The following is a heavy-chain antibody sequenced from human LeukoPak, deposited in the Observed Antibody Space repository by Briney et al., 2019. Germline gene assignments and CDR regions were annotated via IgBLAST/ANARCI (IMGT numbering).Heavy chain of an antibody. V-gene: IGHV3-48*04. Sequence: GGLLRLSCAVSGFTLSTYGMNWVRQAPGKGLEWVSYISRSSSTIYYSDSVRGRFTISRDNAKNSLYLQMNSLRAEDTAVYYCAREGYYSGMDVWGQGTTVTVSS. J-gene: IGHJ6*02. CDR2: ISRSSSTI. CDR1: GFTLSTYG. CDR3: AREGYYSGMDV.